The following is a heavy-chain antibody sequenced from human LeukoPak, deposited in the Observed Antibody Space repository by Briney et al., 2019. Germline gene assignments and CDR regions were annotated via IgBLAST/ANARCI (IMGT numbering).Heavy chain of an antibody. D-gene: IGHD3-22*01. V-gene: IGHV3-23*01. CDR2: ISGSGGST. J-gene: IGHJ4*02. Sequence: GGSLRLSCAASGFTFSSYAMSWVRQAPGKGLEWVSAISGSGGSTYYADSVKGRFTISRDNSKNTLYLQTNSLRAEDTAVYYCAKPHSSGYYWGPFDYWGQGTLVTVSS. CDR1: GFTFSSYA. CDR3: AKPHSSGYYWGPFDY.